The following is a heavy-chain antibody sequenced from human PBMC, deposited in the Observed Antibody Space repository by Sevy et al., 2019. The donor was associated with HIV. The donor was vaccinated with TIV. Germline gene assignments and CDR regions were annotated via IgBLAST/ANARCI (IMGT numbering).Heavy chain of an antibody. V-gene: IGHV3-11*01. CDR3: ARDDSFDM. Sequence: GGSLRLSCAASGFAFSDYYMSWIRQAPGKGLEWLSYISETGDIINYADSVKGRFTSSRDNAKNSVFLQVNRRRAEDTAMYYCARDDSFDMWGQGTMVTVSS. CDR1: GFAFSDYY. J-gene: IGHJ3*02. CDR2: ISETGDII.